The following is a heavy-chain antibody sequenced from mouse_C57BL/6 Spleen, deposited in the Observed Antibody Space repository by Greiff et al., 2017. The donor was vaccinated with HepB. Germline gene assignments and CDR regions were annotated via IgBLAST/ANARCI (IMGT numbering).Heavy chain of an antibody. CDR3: SFELNYYGSSLDY. D-gene: IGHD1-1*01. Sequence: QVQLQQSGAELVRPGASVTLSCKASGYTFTDYEMHWVKQTPVHGLEWIGAIDPETGGTAYNQKFKGKAILTADKSSSTAYMELRSLTSEDSAVYYCSFELNYYGSSLDYWGQGTTLTVSS. CDR1: GYTFTDYE. V-gene: IGHV1-15*01. CDR2: IDPETGGT. J-gene: IGHJ2*01.